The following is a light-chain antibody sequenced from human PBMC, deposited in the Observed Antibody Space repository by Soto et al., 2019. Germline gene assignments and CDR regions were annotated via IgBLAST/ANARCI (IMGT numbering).Light chain of an antibody. CDR2: DAS. CDR1: QSISSW. V-gene: IGKV1-5*01. Sequence: DIQMTQSPSTLSASVGDRVTITCRASQSISSWLAWYQQKPGKAPKLLIYDASSLESGVPSRFSGSGSGTEFTLTISRLQPDEFATYYCQQYNSYPYTFGQGTKLEIK. CDR3: QQYNSYPYT. J-gene: IGKJ2*01.